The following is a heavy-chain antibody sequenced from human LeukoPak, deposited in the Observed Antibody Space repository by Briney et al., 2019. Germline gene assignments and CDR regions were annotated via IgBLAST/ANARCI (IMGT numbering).Heavy chain of an antibody. Sequence: ASVKVSCKASGYSFIRYHIHWVRQAPGQGLEWMGVLKLYDGSISHAQKFQGRVTMTSDTSTSTVYMELSSLRSEDTAVYFCARDGCSSTSCYPDPWWFDPWGQGTLVTVSS. J-gene: IGHJ5*02. CDR1: GYSFIRYH. CDR2: LKLYDGSI. V-gene: IGHV1-46*01. CDR3: ARDGCSSTSCYPDPWWFDP. D-gene: IGHD2-2*01.